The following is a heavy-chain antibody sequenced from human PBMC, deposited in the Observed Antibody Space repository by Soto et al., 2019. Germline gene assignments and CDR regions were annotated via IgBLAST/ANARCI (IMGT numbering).Heavy chain of an antibody. CDR3: ARGGYSGYDLDY. CDR1: GGSISSGGYY. V-gene: IGHV4-31*03. Sequence: PSETLSLTCTVSGGSISSGGYYWSWVRQHPGKGLEWIGYIYYSGSTYYNPSLKSRVTISVDTSKNQFSLKLSSVTAADTAVYYCARGGYSGYDLDYWGQRTMVTVSS. CDR2: IYYSGST. J-gene: IGHJ4*02. D-gene: IGHD5-12*01.